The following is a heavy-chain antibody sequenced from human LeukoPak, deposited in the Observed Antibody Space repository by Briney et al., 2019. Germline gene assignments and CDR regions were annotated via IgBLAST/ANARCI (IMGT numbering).Heavy chain of an antibody. CDR3: ARLREIPVFGVVTKSTSYFDY. D-gene: IGHD3-3*01. Sequence: GGSLRLSCAASGFTFSSYAMHWVRQAPGKGLEWVAVISYDGSNKYHADSVKGRFTISRDNSKNTLYLQMNSLRAEDTAVYYCARLREIPVFGVVTKSTSYFDYWGQGTLVTVSS. V-gene: IGHV3-30*04. CDR2: ISYDGSNK. CDR1: GFTFSSYA. J-gene: IGHJ4*02.